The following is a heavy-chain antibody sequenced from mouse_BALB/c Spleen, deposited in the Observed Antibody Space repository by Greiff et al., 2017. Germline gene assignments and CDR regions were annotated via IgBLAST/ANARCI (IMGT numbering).Heavy chain of an antibody. D-gene: IGHD1-1*01. V-gene: IGHV3-8*02. J-gene: IGHJ3*01. Sequence: EVKLVESGPSLVKPSQTLSLTCSVTGDSITSGYWNWIRNFPGNKLEYMGYISYSGSTYYNPSLKSRISITRDTSKNQDYLQLNSVTTEDTATDYCAREGDYYYGSSPWFAYWGQGTLVTVSA. CDR1: GDSITSGY. CDR2: ISYSGST. CDR3: AREGDYYYGSSPWFAY.